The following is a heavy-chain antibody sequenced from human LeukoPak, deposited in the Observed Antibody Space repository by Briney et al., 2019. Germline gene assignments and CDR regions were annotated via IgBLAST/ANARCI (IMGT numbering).Heavy chain of an antibody. D-gene: IGHD4-23*01. V-gene: IGHV3-23*01. CDR1: GFDLWRYA. J-gene: IGHJ4*02. CDR2: ISDGGDGT. CDR3: VRVNCGGNSGYHFDY. Sequence: GGSLRLSCAGTGFDLWRYAMSWVRQAPGKGLEWVADISDGGDGTHYADSVQGRFTISRDNSKNTVFLQMLSLRAHDTAFYYCVRVNCGGNSGYHFDYWGQGTLVTVSS.